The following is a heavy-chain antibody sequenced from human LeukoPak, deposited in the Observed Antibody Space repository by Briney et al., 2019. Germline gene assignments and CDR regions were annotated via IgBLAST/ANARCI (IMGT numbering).Heavy chain of an antibody. CDR3: ARDSPIWSGYTTAKNYYYYGMDV. Sequence: PSETLSLTCTVSGDSIRSNNYYWGWIRQPPGTGLEWIGSIYDTGSTFYNPSLKSRVTISVDTSKNQFSLKLSSVTAADTAVYYCARDSPIWSGYTTAKNYYYYGMDVWGQGTTVTVSS. CDR1: GDSIRSNNYY. D-gene: IGHD3-3*01. J-gene: IGHJ6*02. V-gene: IGHV4-39*07. CDR2: IYDTGST.